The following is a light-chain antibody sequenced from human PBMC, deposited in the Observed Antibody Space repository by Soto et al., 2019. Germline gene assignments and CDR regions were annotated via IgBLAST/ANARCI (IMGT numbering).Light chain of an antibody. CDR1: QGVRKF. CDR3: QQATNCPPV. Sequence: EVVLTQSPATLSLSPGDRATLSCSASQGVRKFLVWYQHRRGQAHRLLIYDASNRAPGIPARFSGSGSGTELTLTISSLEPEVFAVYSDQQATNCPPVFGGGAKVEIE. CDR2: DAS. J-gene: IGKJ4*01. V-gene: IGKV3-11*01.